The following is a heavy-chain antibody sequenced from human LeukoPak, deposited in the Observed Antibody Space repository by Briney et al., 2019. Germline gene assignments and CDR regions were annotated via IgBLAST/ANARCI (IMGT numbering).Heavy chain of an antibody. CDR1: GFTFSSDA. D-gene: IGHD6-13*01. CDR2: ISYDGSHK. CDR3: VNLGGYSSSFDY. J-gene: IGHJ4*02. Sequence: GKSLRLSCAASGFTFSSDAMHWVRQAPGKGLEWVAFISYDGSHKYYADSVKGRFTISRDNSKNTLYLQMNSLRAEDAAVYYCVNLGGYSSSFDYWGQGTLVTVSS. V-gene: IGHV3-30*03.